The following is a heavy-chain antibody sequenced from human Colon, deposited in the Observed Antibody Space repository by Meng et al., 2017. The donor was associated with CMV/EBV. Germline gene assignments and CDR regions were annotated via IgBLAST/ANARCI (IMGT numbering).Heavy chain of an antibody. Sequence: ASGFIFGTYAISGVRQAAGKGLEWVSTITGSGDGTYYADSVKGRFTISRDTSRNTLSLQMNSLRADDTAIYYCAKGRGLGASASNYWGQGTLVTVSS. CDR3: AKGRGLGASASNY. D-gene: IGHD1-26*01. CDR1: GFIFGTYA. V-gene: IGHV3-23*01. J-gene: IGHJ4*02. CDR2: ITGSGDGT.